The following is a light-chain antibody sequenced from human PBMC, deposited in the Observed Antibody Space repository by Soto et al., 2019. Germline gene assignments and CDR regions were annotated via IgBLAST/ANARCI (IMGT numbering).Light chain of an antibody. CDR1: SSDVGSYNL. CDR2: EGS. CDR3: CSYAGSSTYV. J-gene: IGLJ1*01. Sequence: QSVLTQPASVSGSPEQSITISCTGTSSDVGSYNLVSWYQQHPGKAPKLMIYEGSKRPSGVSNRFSGSKSGNTASLTISGLQAEDEVDYYCCSYAGSSTYVFGTGTKVTVL. V-gene: IGLV2-23*01.